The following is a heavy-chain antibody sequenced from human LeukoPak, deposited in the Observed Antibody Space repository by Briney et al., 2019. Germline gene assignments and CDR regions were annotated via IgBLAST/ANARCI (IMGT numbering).Heavy chain of an antibody. CDR2: INPNSGGT. CDR1: GYTFNANY. D-gene: IGHD3-10*01. J-gene: IGHJ6*02. V-gene: IGHV1-2*04. Sequence: GASVKVSCKASGYTFNANYIHWVRQAPGQGLEWMGWINPNSGGTNYAQKFQGWVTMTRDTSISTAYMELSRLRSDDTAVYYCARGMVRGVPYYYGMDVWGQGTTVTVSS. CDR3: ARGMVRGVPYYYGMDV.